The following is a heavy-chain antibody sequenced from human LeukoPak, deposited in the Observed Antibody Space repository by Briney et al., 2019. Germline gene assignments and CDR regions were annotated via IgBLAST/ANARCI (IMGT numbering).Heavy chain of an antibody. V-gene: IGHV1-18*01. CDR3: ASGYYDILTGYPWFDY. D-gene: IGHD3-9*01. CDR2: ISAYNGNT. CDR1: GYTFTSYG. Sequence: ASVKVSCKASGYTFTSYGISWMRQAPGQGLAWMGWISAYNGNTNYAQKLQCRVTMTTDTSTSTAYMELRSLRSDDTAVYYCASGYYDILTGYPWFDYWGQGTLVTVSS. J-gene: IGHJ4*02.